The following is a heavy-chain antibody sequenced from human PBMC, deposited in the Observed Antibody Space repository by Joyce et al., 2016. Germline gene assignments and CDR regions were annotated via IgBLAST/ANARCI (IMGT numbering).Heavy chain of an antibody. CDR3: ARDASGTYSHFDY. Sequence: QVQLQESGPGLVKPSQTLSLTCTVSGGSISSPSNFWNWIRQHPGKGLEWIGYIYYSGSTYYNPSLKGRITGSIDTSKNQFSLKLSSVTAADTAVYYCARDASGTYSHFDYWGQGTLVTVSS. V-gene: IGHV4-31*03. J-gene: IGHJ4*02. D-gene: IGHD1-26*01. CDR2: IYYSGST. CDR1: GGSISSPSNF.